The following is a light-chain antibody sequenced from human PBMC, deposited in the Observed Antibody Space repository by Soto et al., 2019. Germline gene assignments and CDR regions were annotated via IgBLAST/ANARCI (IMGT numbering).Light chain of an antibody. CDR2: DVS. V-gene: IGLV2-14*01. Sequence: QSALTQPASVSGSPGQSITISCTGTSSDVGGYNYVSWYQQHPGKAPKLMIYDVSNRPSGVSNRFSGSKSGNTASLTISGLQADDEADYYCSSYTSSSIVVFGGGTKVTVL. J-gene: IGLJ2*01. CDR3: SSYTSSSIVV. CDR1: SSDVGGYNY.